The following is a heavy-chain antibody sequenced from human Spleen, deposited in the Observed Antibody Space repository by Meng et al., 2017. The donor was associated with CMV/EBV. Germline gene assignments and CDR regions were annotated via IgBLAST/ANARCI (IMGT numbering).Heavy chain of an antibody. J-gene: IGHJ4*02. CDR2: IIPILGLS. CDR1: GGTFGSNA. CDR3: VTYQYDSGWTEDS. Sequence: SVKVSCKASGGTFGSNALSWVRQAPGQGLEWMGGIIPILGLSTYAQRFQGRVTITADKSTGTGYMEVPSHRFDDTAVYYCVTYQYDSGWTEDSWGQGTLVTVSS. V-gene: IGHV1-69*10. D-gene: IGHD3-16*01.